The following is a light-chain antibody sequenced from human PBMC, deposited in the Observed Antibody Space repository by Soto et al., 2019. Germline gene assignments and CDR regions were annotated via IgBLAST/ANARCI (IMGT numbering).Light chain of an antibody. J-gene: IGKJ5*01. CDR1: QGVRTY. V-gene: IGKV1-12*01. CDR3: QQANSFPIT. CDR2: AAS. Sequence: DIQMTQSPSAMSASVGDRVTITCRASQGVRTYLAWYQQKPVKAPKLLIYAASNLQSGVPSRFSGSGSGTDFTLTISTLQSEDFATYFCQQANSFPITFGQGTRLEIK.